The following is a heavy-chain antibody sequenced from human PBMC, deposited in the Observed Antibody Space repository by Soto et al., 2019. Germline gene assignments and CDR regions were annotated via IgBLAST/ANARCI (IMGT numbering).Heavy chain of an antibody. V-gene: IGHV1-8*01. CDR1: GYTFTSYD. J-gene: IGHJ6*02. D-gene: IGHD6-19*01. CDR2: MNPNSGNT. CDR3: ARVANRKQWRGYYYYYGMAV. Sequence: QVQLVQSGAEVKKPGASVKVSCKASGYTFTSYDINWVRQATGQGLEWMGWMNPNSGNTGYAQKFQGRVTMTRNTSLRTAYRALSSLRSEDTAVHYWARVANRKQWRGYYYYYGMAVWGQGPTVTASS.